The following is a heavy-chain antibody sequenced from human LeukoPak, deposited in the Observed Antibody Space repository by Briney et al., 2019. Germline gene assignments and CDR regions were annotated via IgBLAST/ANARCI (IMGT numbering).Heavy chain of an antibody. CDR2: IRYDGSNK. Sequence: GGSLRLSCAASGFTFSSYGMHWVRQAPGKGLEWVAFIRYDGSNKYYADSVKGRFTISRDNSKNTLYLQMNSLRAEDTAVYYCAKDFPTMIVVVTTPDAFDIWGQGTMVTVSS. CDR1: GFTFSSYG. J-gene: IGHJ3*02. D-gene: IGHD3-22*01. CDR3: AKDFPTMIVVVTTPDAFDI. V-gene: IGHV3-30*02.